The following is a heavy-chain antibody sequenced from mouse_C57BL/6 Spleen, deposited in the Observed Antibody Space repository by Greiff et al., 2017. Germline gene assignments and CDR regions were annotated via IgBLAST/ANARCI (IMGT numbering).Heavy chain of an antibody. CDR1: GYTFTSYW. J-gene: IGHJ4*01. D-gene: IGHD1-1*01. CDR3: ARGYYGGGYYAMDY. V-gene: IGHV1-53*01. Sequence: QVHVKQPGTELVKPGASVKLSCKASGYTFTSYWMHWVKQRPGQGLEWIGNINPSNGGTNYNEKFKSKATLTVDKSSSTAYMQLSSLTSEDSAVYYCARGYYGGGYYAMDYWGQGTSVTVSS. CDR2: INPSNGGT.